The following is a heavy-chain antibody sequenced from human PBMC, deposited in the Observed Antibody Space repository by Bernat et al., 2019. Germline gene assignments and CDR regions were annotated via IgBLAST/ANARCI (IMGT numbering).Heavy chain of an antibody. CDR2: INAGNGNT. V-gene: IGHV1-3*01. J-gene: IGHJ4*02. D-gene: IGHD5-18*01. CDR1: GYTFTSYA. Sequence: QVQLVQSGAEVKKPGASVKVSCKASGYTFTSYAMHWVRQAPGQRLEWMGWINAGNGNTKYSQKFQGRVTITRDTSASTAYMELSSLRSEDTAVYCCARGADRYSYGWGYYFDYWGQGTLVTVSS. CDR3: ARGADRYSYGWGYYFDY.